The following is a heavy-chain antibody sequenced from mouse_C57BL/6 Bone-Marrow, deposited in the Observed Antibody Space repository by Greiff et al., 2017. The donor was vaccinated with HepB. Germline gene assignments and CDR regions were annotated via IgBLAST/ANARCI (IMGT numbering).Heavy chain of an antibody. CDR1: GYTFTEYT. Sequence: QVQLQQSGAELVKPGASVKLSCKASGYTFTEYTIHWVKQRSAQGLEWIGWFYPGSGSIKYNEKFKDKATLTADKSSSTVYMELSRLTSEDSAVYFCARHEGYYYGSGGYFDYWGQGTTLTVSS. CDR3: ARHEGYYYGSGGYFDY. V-gene: IGHV1-62-2*01. J-gene: IGHJ2*01. CDR2: FYPGSGSI. D-gene: IGHD1-1*01.